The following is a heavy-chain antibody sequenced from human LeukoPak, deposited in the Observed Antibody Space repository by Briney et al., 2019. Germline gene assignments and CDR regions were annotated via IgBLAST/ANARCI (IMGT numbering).Heavy chain of an antibody. V-gene: IGHV3-21*01. CDR2: ISYTGTYI. Sequence: GGSLRLSCAASAFSLNAYNMNWVRQAPGKGLEWVSSISYTGTYIYYADSVKGRFTISRDNAQNSLYLQMNSLRAEDTAVYYCARVVGIAAAGTNWFDPWGQGTLVTVSS. J-gene: IGHJ5*02. D-gene: IGHD6-13*01. CDR1: AFSLNAYN. CDR3: ARVVGIAAAGTNWFDP.